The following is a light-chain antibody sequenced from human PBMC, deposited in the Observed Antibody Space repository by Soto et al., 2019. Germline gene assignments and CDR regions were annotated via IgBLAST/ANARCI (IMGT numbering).Light chain of an antibody. Sequence: QSALTQPASVSGSPGHSITISCTGTSNDVGGYDYVSWYQQHPGKAPKLMIYEVSNRPSGVSNRFSGSKSGNTASLTISGLQAEDEADYYCSSYTSSSTVVFGGGTKLTVL. CDR2: EVS. CDR3: SSYTSSSTVV. J-gene: IGLJ2*01. CDR1: SNDVGGYDY. V-gene: IGLV2-14*01.